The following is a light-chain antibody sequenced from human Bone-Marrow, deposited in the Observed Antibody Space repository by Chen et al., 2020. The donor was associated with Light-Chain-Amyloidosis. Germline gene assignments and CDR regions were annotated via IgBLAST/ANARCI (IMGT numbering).Light chain of an antibody. Sequence: DIQRTQSPSSLSANVGDRVTITCRASQRISNYLNWYQQKPGKAPKLLIHAASTLQSGVPLRFSGSGSGTDFILTISSVQPEDFAIYYCQQSYSMSSITFGQGTRLEIK. CDR2: AAS. V-gene: IGKV1-39*01. J-gene: IGKJ5*01. CDR3: QQSYSMSSIT. CDR1: QRISNY.